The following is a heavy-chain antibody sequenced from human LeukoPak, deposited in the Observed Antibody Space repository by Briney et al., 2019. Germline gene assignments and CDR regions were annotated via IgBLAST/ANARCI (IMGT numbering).Heavy chain of an antibody. CDR1: GYTFTSYY. CDR3: ARAADYYDSSGYYYSPYFDY. D-gene: IGHD3-22*01. Sequence: ASVKVSCKASGYTFTSYYMHWVRQAPGQGLEWMGIINPSGGSTSYAQKFQGRVTMTRDTSTSTVYMELSSLRSEDTAVYYCARAADYYDSSGYYYSPYFDYWGQGTLVTVSS. CDR2: INPSGGST. J-gene: IGHJ4*02. V-gene: IGHV1-46*01.